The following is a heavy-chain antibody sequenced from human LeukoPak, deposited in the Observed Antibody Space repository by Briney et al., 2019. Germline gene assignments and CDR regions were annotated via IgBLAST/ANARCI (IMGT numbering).Heavy chain of an antibody. J-gene: IGHJ5*02. CDR2: IYYSGST. CDR3: AGGYGGSYYSWFDP. D-gene: IGHD1-26*01. V-gene: IGHV4-59*01. Sequence: PSETLSLTCTVSGGSISSYYWSWIRQPPGKGLEWTGYIYYSGSTNYNPSLKSRVTISVDTSKNQFSLKLSSVTAADTAVYYCAGGYGGSYYSWFDPWGQGTLVTVSS. CDR1: GGSISSYY.